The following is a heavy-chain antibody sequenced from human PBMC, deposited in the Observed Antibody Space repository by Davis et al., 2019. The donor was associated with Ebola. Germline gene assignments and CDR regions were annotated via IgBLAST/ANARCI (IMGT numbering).Heavy chain of an antibody. D-gene: IGHD3-22*01. CDR3: ARTYYYDSSGSGWLDP. CDR1: GGTFSSYA. J-gene: IGHJ5*02. Sequence: SVKVSCKASGGTFSSYAISWVRQAPGQGLEWMGRIIPILGIANYAQKFQGRVTITADKSTSTAYMELSSLRSEDTAVYYCARTYYYDSSGSGWLDPWGQGTLVTVSS. V-gene: IGHV1-69*04. CDR2: IIPILGIA.